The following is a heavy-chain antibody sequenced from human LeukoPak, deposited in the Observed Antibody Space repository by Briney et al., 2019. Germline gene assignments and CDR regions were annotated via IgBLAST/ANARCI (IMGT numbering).Heavy chain of an antibody. D-gene: IGHD5-12*01. CDR1: GGTFSSYA. CDR2: IIPIFGTA. CDR3: ARGGLSGYDLNY. J-gene: IGHJ4*02. Sequence: SVKVSCKASGGTFSSYAISWVRQAPGQGLEWMGGIIPIFGTANYAQKFQGRVTITADESTSTAYMELSSLRSEDTAVYYCARGGLSGYDLNYWGQGTLVTVSS. V-gene: IGHV1-69*01.